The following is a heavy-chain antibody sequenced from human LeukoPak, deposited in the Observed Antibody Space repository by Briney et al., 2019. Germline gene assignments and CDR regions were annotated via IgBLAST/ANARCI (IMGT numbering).Heavy chain of an antibody. J-gene: IGHJ3*02. D-gene: IGHD4-17*01. CDR2: ISFDGSNK. V-gene: IGHV3-30*04. Sequence: PGGSLRLSCAASGFTFSSYAMHWVRQAPGKGLEWVAVISFDGSNKFYADSVRGRFTISRDNSKNTLYLQMNSLRAEDTAVYYCAKDYGDYRPRAFDIWGQGTMVTVSS. CDR1: GFTFSSYA. CDR3: AKDYGDYRPRAFDI.